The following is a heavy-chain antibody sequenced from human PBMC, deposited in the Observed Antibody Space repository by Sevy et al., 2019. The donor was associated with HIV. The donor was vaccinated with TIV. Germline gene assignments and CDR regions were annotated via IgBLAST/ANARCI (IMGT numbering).Heavy chain of an antibody. CDR2: LSFGCGEI. CDR3: AREGCTKPHDY. V-gene: IGHV3-23*01. D-gene: IGHD2-8*01. J-gene: IGHJ4*02. Sequence: GGSLRLSCAASGFTFSKYSMSWVRQPPGKGLEWVSTLSFGCGEINYADSVKGRFSISRDNSKSSVYLQLNNLRPEDTAVYYCAREGCTKPHDYWGQGTLVTVSS. CDR1: GFTFSKYS.